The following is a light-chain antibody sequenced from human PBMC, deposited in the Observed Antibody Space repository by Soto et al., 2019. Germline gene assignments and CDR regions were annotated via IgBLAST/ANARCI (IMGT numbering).Light chain of an antibody. V-gene: IGLV2-11*01. J-gene: IGLJ3*02. CDR3: CSYAGSYHWV. CDR1: STDVGGFTY. Sequence: QSVLTQPRSLSGSPGQSVTISCTGTSTDVGGFTYVSWYQQHPGKAPKLMIYDVSQRPSGVPDRFSGSKSGITASLTISGLQAEDEADYYCCSYAGSYHWVLGGGTQLTVL. CDR2: DVS.